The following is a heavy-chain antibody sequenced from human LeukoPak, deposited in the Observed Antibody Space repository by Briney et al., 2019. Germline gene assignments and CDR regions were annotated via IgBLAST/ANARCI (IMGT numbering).Heavy chain of an antibody. CDR3: TRDLTGTTWSENDY. D-gene: IGHD6-13*01. V-gene: IGHV3-53*01. Sequence: SGGSLRLSCEVSGISVRGSYMSWVRQAPGKGLEWVSVIYSGDRTYYAESVKGRFTISRDTSKNTLYLQMNNLRADDTARYYCTRDLTGTTWSENDYWVQGTRVTISS. CDR1: GISVRGSY. CDR2: IYSGDRT. J-gene: IGHJ4*02.